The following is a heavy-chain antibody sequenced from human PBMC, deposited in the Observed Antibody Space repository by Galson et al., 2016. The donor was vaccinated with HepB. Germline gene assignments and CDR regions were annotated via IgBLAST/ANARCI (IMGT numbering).Heavy chain of an antibody. J-gene: IGHJ4*02. CDR1: GGTFSNYA. CDR2: IVPFFTTV. V-gene: IGHV1-69*01. Sequence: GGTFSNYAITWVRQAPGQGLEWMGEIVPFFTTVNSAQKFQDRVTIIADESTNTAYMELNSLGSEDTAVYYCATDYYDSSGYFGPIDYWGQGTLVTVSS. D-gene: IGHD3-22*01. CDR3: ATDYYDSSGYFGPIDY.